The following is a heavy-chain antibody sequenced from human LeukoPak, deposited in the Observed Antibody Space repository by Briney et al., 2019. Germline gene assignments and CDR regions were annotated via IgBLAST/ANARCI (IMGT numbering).Heavy chain of an antibody. D-gene: IGHD5-18*01. V-gene: IGHV1-8*02. CDR3: ARFLGYSYGYHHPYLDY. CDR1: GYTFTGYY. CDR2: MNPNSGNT. J-gene: IGHJ4*02. Sequence: ASVKVSCKASGYTFTGYYMHWVRQATGQGLEWMGWMNPNSGNTGYAQKFQGRVTMTRNTSISTAYMELSSLRSEDTAVYYCARFLGYSYGYHHPYLDYWGQGTLVTVSS.